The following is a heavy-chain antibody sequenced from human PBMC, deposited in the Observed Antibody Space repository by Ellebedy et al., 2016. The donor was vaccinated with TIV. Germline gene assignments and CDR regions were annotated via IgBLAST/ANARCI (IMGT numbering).Heavy chain of an antibody. CDR2: IWYDGSNK. CDR1: GFTFDDYG. D-gene: IGHD1-26*01. V-gene: IGHV3-33*08. CDR3: ARGDSENYLGKVMFGD. Sequence: GESLKISCAASGFTFDDYGMHWVRQAPGQGLEWVAVIWYDGSNKYYADSVKGRFTISRDNSKNSLYLQMNSLKTEDTAVYYCARGDSENYLGKVMFGDWGQGTLVTVSS. J-gene: IGHJ4*02.